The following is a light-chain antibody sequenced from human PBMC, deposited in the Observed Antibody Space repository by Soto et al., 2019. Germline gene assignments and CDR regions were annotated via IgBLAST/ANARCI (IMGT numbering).Light chain of an antibody. Sequence: ENVLTQSPGTLSLSPGERAALSCRASQSVTNSFFAWYQQKPGQAPRLLIYGISNRATGIPDRFSGSGSVTDFTLTISRLEPEDFVVYYCQQYSTLPHPFGQGTKLEVK. V-gene: IGKV3-20*01. J-gene: IGKJ2*01. CDR3: QQYSTLPHP. CDR1: QSVTNSF. CDR2: GIS.